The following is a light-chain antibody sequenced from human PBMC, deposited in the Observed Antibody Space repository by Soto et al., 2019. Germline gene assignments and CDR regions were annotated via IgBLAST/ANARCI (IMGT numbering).Light chain of an antibody. CDR1: QNISSY. V-gene: IGKV3-15*01. Sequence: EIVLTQSPGTLSLSPGEIATLSCRASQNISSYLIWYQQKLGQAPRLLIYRASTRATGIPARFSGSGSGTEFTLTISSLQSEDFALYYCHQYENWPQTFGQGTKVDIK. J-gene: IGKJ1*01. CDR2: RAS. CDR3: HQYENWPQT.